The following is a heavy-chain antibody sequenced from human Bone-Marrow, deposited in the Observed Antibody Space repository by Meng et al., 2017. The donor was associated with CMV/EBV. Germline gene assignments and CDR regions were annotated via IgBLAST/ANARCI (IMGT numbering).Heavy chain of an antibody. V-gene: IGHV1-69*02. J-gene: IGHJ4*02. Sequence: SVKVSCKASGGTFSSYTISWVRQAPGQGLEWMGRIIPILGIANYAQKFQGRVTITADKSTSTAYMELSRLRSDDTAVYYCARALIRGVRIDYWGQGTLVTVSS. CDR1: GGTFSSYT. CDR2: IIPILGIA. CDR3: ARALIRGVRIDY. D-gene: IGHD3-10*01.